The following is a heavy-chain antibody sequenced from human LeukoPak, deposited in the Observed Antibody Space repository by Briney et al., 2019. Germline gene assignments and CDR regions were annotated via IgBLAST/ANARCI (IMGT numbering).Heavy chain of an antibody. CDR3: ATEGAYYDSGVYSDY. J-gene: IGHJ4*02. V-gene: IGHV1-24*01. Sequence: GGSLRLSCAASGFTFSSYGMHWVRQAPAKGLEWMGRFDPEDGETIYAQKFQGRVTMTEDTSTDTLYMELSSLRSEDTAVYYCATEGAYYDSGVYSDYWGQGTLVTVSS. CDR1: GFTFSSYG. CDR2: FDPEDGET. D-gene: IGHD3-22*01.